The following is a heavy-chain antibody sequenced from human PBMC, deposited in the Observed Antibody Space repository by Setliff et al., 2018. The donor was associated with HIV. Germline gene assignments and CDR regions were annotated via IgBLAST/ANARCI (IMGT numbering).Heavy chain of an antibody. CDR3: ARPAVAGKEFDY. Sequence: GASVKVSCKASGYTFTSYAMHWVRQAPGQRLEWMGWINAGNGNTKYSQKFQGRVTITRDTSASTAYMELSSLRSEDTAVYYCARPAVAGKEFDYWGQGTLGTVSS. CDR2: INAGNGNT. V-gene: IGHV1-3*01. D-gene: IGHD6-19*01. J-gene: IGHJ4*02. CDR1: GYTFTSYA.